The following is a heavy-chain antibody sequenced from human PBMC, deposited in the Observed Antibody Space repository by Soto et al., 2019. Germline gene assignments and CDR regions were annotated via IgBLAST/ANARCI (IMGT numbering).Heavy chain of an antibody. Sequence: ASVKVSCKASGYTFTSYYMHWVRQAPGQGLEWMGIINPSGGSTSYAQKFQGRVTMTRDTSTSTVYMELSSLRSEDTAVYYCARTPAYYYDSSGYTPGYWYFDLWGRGTLVTVSS. CDR2: INPSGGST. D-gene: IGHD3-22*01. V-gene: IGHV1-46*01. J-gene: IGHJ2*01. CDR1: GYTFTSYY. CDR3: ARTPAYYYDSSGYTPGYWYFDL.